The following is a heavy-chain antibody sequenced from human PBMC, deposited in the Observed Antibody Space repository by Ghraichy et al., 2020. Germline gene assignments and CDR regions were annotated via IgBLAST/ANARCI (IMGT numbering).Heavy chain of an antibody. CDR2: IYGSGST. J-gene: IGHJ5*02. CDR3: ARGNWFDP. CDR1: GGSITNYY. Sequence: NLSLTCTVSGGSITNYYWSWIRQPPGKGLEWIGYIYGSGSTNYNPSLKSRVTISVDTSKTQLSLRLNSVTAADTAVYYCARGNWFDPWGQGTLVTVSS. V-gene: IGHV4-59*01.